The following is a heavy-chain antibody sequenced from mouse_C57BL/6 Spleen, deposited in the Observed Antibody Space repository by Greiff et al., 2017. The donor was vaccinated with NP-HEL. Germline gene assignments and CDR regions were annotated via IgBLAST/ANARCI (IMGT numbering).Heavy chain of an antibody. CDR3: SRNLDYGSSYEYFDV. J-gene: IGHJ1*03. Sequence: VHLVESGPGLVQPSQSLSITCTVSGFSLTSYGVHWVRQSPGKGLEWLGVIWSGGSTDYNAAFISRMSISKDYSKSKVFLKMNSLQADDTAIYYCSRNLDYGSSYEYFDVWGTGTTVTVSS. D-gene: IGHD1-1*01. CDR1: GFSLTSYG. CDR2: IWSGGST. V-gene: IGHV2-2*01.